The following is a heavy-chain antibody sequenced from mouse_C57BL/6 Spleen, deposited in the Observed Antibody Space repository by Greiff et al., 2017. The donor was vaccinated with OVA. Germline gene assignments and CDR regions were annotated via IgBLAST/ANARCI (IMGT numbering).Heavy chain of an antibody. J-gene: IGHJ1*03. D-gene: IGHD2-5*01. Sequence: VQLQQSGAELVKPGASVKLSCKASGYTFTSYWMHWVKQRPGQGLEWIGMIHPNSGSTNYNEKFKSKATLTVDKSSSTAYMQLSSLTSEDSAVYYCARDSNYWYFDVGGTGTTVTVSS. CDR3: ARDSNYWYFDV. V-gene: IGHV1-64*01. CDR1: GYTFTSYW. CDR2: IHPNSGST.